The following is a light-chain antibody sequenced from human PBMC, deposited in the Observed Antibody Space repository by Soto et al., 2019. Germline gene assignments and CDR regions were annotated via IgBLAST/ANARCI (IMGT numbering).Light chain of an antibody. V-gene: IGLV1-40*01. J-gene: IGLJ3*02. CDR3: QSYDSSLGGWV. CDR1: SSTIAAGYD. CDR2: GNT. Sequence: QPVLTQPPSVSGAPGQRVTISCTGSSSTIAAGYDVHWYQQLPRTAPKLLIYGNTNRPSGVPDRFSGSKSDASASLAITGLQAEDAADYYCQSYDSSLGGWVFGGGTKLTVL.